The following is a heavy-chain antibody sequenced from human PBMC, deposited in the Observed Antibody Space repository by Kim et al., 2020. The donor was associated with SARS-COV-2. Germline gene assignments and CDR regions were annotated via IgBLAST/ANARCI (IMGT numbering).Heavy chain of an antibody. CDR2: IYTSGST. J-gene: IGHJ6*02. D-gene: IGHD4-17*01. Sequence: SETLSLTCTVSGGSISSGSYYWSWIRQPAGKGLEWIGRIYTSGSTNYNPSLKSRVTISVDTSKNQFSLKLSSVTAADTAVYYCARDGGMTTVSYYYYYGKDVWGQGTTVTVSS. CDR3: ARDGGMTTVSYYYYYGKDV. CDR1: GGSISSGSYY. V-gene: IGHV4-61*02.